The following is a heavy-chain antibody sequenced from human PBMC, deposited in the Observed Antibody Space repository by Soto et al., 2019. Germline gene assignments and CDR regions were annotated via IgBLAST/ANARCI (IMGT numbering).Heavy chain of an antibody. V-gene: IGHV4-59*02. CDR1: GGSVTSYY. J-gene: IGHJ4*02. CDR3: ARWDGVSGHFAY. CDR2: IFHRGNT. Sequence: PSETLSLTCSVSGGSVTSYYWSWIRQPPGKGLEWIGHIFHRGNTNYNPSLKSRVIISVDTSKNQFSLKLSSVTAADTAVFYCARWDGVSGHFAYWGKGTLVTVS. D-gene: IGHD6-25*01.